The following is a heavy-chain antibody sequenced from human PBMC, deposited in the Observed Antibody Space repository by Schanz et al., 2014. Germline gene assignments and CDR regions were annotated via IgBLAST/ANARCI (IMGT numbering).Heavy chain of an antibody. CDR2: IYSSGST. V-gene: IGHV3-53*04. Sequence: DVQLVDSGGGLVQPGGSLRLSCAASGFTVSNSYIHWVRQAPGKGLEWVSTIYSSGSTYYADSVRGRFTISRDNSMNTVYLQMNSLRSDDAAVYYFARAQAVSRGYDGVDVWGQGTTVTVSS. CDR3: ARAQAVSRGYDGVDV. CDR1: GFTVSNSY. D-gene: IGHD1-26*01. J-gene: IGHJ6*02.